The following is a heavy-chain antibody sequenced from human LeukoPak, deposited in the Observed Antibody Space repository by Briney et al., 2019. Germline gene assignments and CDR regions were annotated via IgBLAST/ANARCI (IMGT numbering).Heavy chain of an antibody. V-gene: IGHV3-21*01. J-gene: IGHJ4*03. Sequence: PGGSLRLSCAASGFTFSSYSMNWVRQAPGKGLEWVSSISSSSSYIYYADSVKGRFTISRDNAKNSLYLQMNSLRAEDTAVYYCGRADEAVLRYYYDSSGYPFDYWGKGTTVTVSS. CDR1: GFTFSSYS. CDR2: ISSSSSYI. CDR3: GRADEAVLRYYYDSSGYPFDY. D-gene: IGHD3-22*01.